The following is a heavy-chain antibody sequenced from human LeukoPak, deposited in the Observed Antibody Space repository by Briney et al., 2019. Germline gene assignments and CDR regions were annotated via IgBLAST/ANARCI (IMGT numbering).Heavy chain of an antibody. CDR1: GGSISSYY. CDR2: IYYSGST. J-gene: IGHJ6*03. D-gene: IGHD3-10*01. Sequence: PSETLSLTCAVSGGSISSYYWSWIRQPPGKGLEWIGYIYYSGSTNYNPSLKSRVTISVDTSKNQFSLKLSSVTAADTAVYYCARLVREYYYYMDVWGKGTTVTISS. CDR3: ARLVREYYYYMDV. V-gene: IGHV4-59*01.